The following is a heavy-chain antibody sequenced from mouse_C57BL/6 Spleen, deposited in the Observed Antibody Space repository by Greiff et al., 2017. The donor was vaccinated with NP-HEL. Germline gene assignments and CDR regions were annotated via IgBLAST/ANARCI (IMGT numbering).Heavy chain of an antibody. CDR1: GYTFTSYW. Sequence: QVQLQQPGAELVKPGASVKLSCKASGYTFTSYWMHWVKQRPGQGLEWIGMIHPNSGSTNYNEKFKSKATLTVDKSSSTAYMQLSSLTSEDSAVYYCARGRGFTTVVSFDYWGQGTTLTVSS. V-gene: IGHV1-64*01. J-gene: IGHJ2*01. CDR3: ARGRGFTTVVSFDY. D-gene: IGHD1-1*01. CDR2: IHPNSGST.